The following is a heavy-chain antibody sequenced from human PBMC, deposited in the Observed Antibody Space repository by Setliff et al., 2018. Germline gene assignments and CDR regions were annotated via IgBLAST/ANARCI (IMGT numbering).Heavy chain of an antibody. V-gene: IGHV3-35*01. J-gene: IGHJ5*02. CDR3: ARDRDAGTPGRSWFDP. D-gene: IGHD6-13*01. Sequence: GGSLRLSCAASGFTFSNSDMNWVRQAPGKGLEWVSGVSWNGSRTHYADSVKGRFIISRDNSRNFLYQQMNSLRPEDMAVYYCARDRDAGTPGRSWFDPWGQGTLVTVSS. CDR1: GFTFSNSD. CDR2: VSWNGSRT.